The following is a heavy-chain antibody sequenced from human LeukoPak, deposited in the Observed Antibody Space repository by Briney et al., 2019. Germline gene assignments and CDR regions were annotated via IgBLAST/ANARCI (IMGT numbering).Heavy chain of an antibody. V-gene: IGHV4-34*01. Sequence: SETLSLTCAVYGGSFSGYYWSWIRQPPGKGLEWIGEINHSGSTNYNPSLKSRVTISVDRSKNQFSLKLSSVTAADTAVYYCARGLAEDAFDIWGQGTMVTVSS. J-gene: IGHJ3*02. D-gene: IGHD6-13*01. CDR2: INHSGST. CDR3: ARGLAEDAFDI. CDR1: GGSFSGYY.